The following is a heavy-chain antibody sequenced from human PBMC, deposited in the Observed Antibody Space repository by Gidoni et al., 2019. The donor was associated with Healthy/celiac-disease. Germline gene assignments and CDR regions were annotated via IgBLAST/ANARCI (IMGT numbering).Heavy chain of an antibody. V-gene: IGHV3-48*02. J-gene: IGHJ2*01. Sequence: EMKPVESVGGLVKPGGSLILSCPTSLFTVRSELMNWVRKAPGKGLACVYYISSSSSTVYYADSVKGRFTLSSDYAQPSLYLPMISLSDEDTAVYHCARGGRLWLLTWWYFDLWGRGTLVTVSS. D-gene: IGHD6-19*01. CDR2: ISSSSSTV. CDR3: ARGGRLWLLTWWYFDL. CDR1: LFTVRSEL.